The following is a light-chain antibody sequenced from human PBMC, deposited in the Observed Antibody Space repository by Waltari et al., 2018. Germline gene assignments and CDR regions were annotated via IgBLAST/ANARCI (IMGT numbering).Light chain of an antibody. Sequence: EIVLTQSPGTLSVSPGERVTVSCRASQTITGSWLTWYHQKPGQAPRLLIYGASNRAPGIPDRFSGSGSRTDFTLTISRLEPEDSAVYYCQQYDGPVVTFGGGTKVEIK. CDR1: QTITGSW. V-gene: IGKV3-20*01. CDR3: QQYDGPVVT. J-gene: IGKJ4*01. CDR2: GAS.